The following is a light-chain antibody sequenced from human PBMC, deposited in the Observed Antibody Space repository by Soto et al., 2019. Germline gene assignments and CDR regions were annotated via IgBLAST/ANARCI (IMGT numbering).Light chain of an antibody. CDR3: QQYGGSPYT. CDR2: GPS. V-gene: IGKV3-20*01. CDR1: QRLSSSF. J-gene: IGKJ2*01. Sequence: PGDDATLSCRASQRLSSSFLAWYQQRPGQTPRLLIYGPSRRATGIPDRFSASGSGTDFTLTISRLEPEDFAVYYCQQYGGSPYTFDQGTKLEIK.